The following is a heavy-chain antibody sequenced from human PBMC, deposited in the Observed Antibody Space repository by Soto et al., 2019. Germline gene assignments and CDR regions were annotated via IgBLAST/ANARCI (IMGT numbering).Heavy chain of an antibody. CDR1: GGSFSGYY. D-gene: IGHD3-9*01. J-gene: IGHJ6*02. CDR3: ARGPEFDWVYYGMDV. Sequence: PSETLSLTCAVYGGSFSGYYWSWIRQPPGKGLEWIGEINHSGSTNYNPSLKSRVTISVDTSKNQFSLKLSSVTAADTAVYYCARGPEFDWVYYGMDVWGQGTTVTVSS. CDR2: INHSGST. V-gene: IGHV4-34*01.